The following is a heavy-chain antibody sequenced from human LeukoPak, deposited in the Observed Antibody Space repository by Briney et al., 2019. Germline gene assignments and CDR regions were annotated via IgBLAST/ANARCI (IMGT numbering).Heavy chain of an antibody. V-gene: IGHV4-39*01. CDR3: ARHWIVVVPAAMSWFDP. CDR2: IYYSGST. D-gene: IGHD2-2*01. CDR1: GGSISSSIYY. Sequence: SETLSLTCTVSGGSISSSIYYWGWIRQSPGKGLEWIGSIYYSGSTNYNPSLKSRVTISVDTSKNQFSLKLSSVTAADTAVYYCARHWIVVVPAAMSWFDPWGQGTLVTVSS. J-gene: IGHJ5*02.